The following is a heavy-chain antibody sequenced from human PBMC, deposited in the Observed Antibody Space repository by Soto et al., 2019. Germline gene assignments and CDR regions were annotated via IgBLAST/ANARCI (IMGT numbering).Heavy chain of an antibody. CDR3: ARDGVSSSFLFDY. D-gene: IGHD6-6*01. V-gene: IGHV4-31*03. CDR1: GGSISSGGYY. J-gene: IGHJ4*02. Sequence: SETLSLTCTVSGGSISSGGYYWSWIRQHPGKGLEWIGYIYYSGGTYYNPSLKSRVTISVDTSKNQFSLKLSSVTAADTAVYYCARDGVSSSFLFDYWGQGTLVTVSS. CDR2: IYYSGGT.